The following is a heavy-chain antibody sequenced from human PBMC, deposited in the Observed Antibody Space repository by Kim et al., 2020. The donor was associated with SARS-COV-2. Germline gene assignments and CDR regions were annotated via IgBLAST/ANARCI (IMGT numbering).Heavy chain of an antibody. Sequence: SETLSLTCTVSGGSISSSSYYWGWIRQPPGKGLEWIGSIYYSGSTYYNPSLKSRVTISVDTSKNQFSLKLSSVTAADTAVYYCARTPPVLRFAPPAYWGQGTLVTVSS. J-gene: IGHJ4*02. D-gene: IGHD3-3*01. CDR1: GGSISSSSYY. CDR2: IYYSGST. V-gene: IGHV4-39*01. CDR3: ARTPPVLRFAPPAY.